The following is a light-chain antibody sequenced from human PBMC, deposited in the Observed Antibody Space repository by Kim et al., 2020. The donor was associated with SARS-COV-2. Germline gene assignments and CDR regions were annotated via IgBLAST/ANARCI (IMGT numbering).Light chain of an antibody. V-gene: IGKV3-20*01. J-gene: IGKJ1*01. Sequence: PPRGRDSLSGRASQSVSSSYLAWYQHKPGQAPRLLVYGASNRATVIPDRFSGSGSGTDFTLTIGRLEPEDFAVYYCQQYAGSPWTFGQGTKVDIK. CDR3: QQYAGSPWT. CDR2: GAS. CDR1: QSVSSSY.